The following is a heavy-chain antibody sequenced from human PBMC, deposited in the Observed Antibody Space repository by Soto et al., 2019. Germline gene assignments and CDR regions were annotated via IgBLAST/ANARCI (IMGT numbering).Heavy chain of an antibody. CDR2: FDPEDGET. CDR3: ATVWSYGELFDY. CDR1: GYTLTELS. Sequence: GASVKVSCKVSGYTLTELSMHWVRQAPGKWLEWMGGFDPEDGETIYAQKFQGRVTMTEDTSTDTAYMELSSLRSEDTAVYYCATVWSYGELFDYWGQGTLVTVSS. D-gene: IGHD4-17*01. V-gene: IGHV1-24*01. J-gene: IGHJ4*02.